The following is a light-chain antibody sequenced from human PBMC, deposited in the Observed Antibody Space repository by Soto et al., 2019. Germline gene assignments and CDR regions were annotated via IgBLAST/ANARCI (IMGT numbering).Light chain of an antibody. V-gene: IGLV1-44*01. CDR2: NSN. J-gene: IGLJ2*01. CDR1: SSNIGSNP. CDR3: ATWDDSLNGVV. Sequence: QPVLTQPPSASGTPGQTVSISCSGSSSNIGSNPINWYQHLPGTAPKLLIYNSNQRPSGVPDRLSGSESGSSAFLAISGLQSGDEADYYCATWDDSLNGVVFGGGTQLTVL.